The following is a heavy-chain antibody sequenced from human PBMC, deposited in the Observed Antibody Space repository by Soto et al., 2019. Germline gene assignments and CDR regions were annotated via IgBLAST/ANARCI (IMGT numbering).Heavy chain of an antibody. CDR2: IYWDDDK. Sequence: QITLKESGPTLVKPTQTLTLTCTFSGFSLSSTRMAVGWISQPPGKALEWLALIYWDDDKRYSPFLKSRRTITKDTSKNHVVLTMSNMDPVDTARYYCAHIVVAGLGYYFDYWGQGTLVTVSS. V-gene: IGHV2-5*02. CDR3: AHIVVAGLGYYFDY. D-gene: IGHD6-19*01. J-gene: IGHJ4*02. CDR1: GFSLSSTRMA.